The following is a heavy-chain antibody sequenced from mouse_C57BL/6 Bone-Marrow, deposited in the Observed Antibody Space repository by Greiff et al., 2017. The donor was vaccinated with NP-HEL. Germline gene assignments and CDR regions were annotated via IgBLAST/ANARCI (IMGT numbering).Heavy chain of an antibody. D-gene: IGHD1-1*01. CDR3: AVYYYYFYY. CDR1: GYAFSSSW. J-gene: IGHJ2*01. CDR2: IYPGDGGT. V-gene: IGHV1-82*01. Sequence: QVQLQQSGPELVKPGASVKISCKASGYAFSSSWMNWVKQRPGKGLEWIGRIYPGDGGTNYNGKFKGKATMTADNSSSTAYMQLSSLTSEDSAVSFFAVYYYYFYYWCQGTTLTVSS.